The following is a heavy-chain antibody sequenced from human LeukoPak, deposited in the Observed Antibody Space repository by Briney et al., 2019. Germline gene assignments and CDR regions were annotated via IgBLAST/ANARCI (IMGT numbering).Heavy chain of an antibody. J-gene: IGHJ3*02. CDR1: GGSISSSNW. CDR2: IYHSGST. D-gene: IGHD6-19*01. CDR3: TRGWSAGGAFDI. Sequence: SETLSLTCAVSGGSISSSNWWSWVRQPPGKGLEWIGEIYHSGSTNYNPSLKSRVTISIDTSKNQFSLELSSVTAADTAVYYCTRGWSAGGAFDIWGQGTMVTVSS. V-gene: IGHV4-4*02.